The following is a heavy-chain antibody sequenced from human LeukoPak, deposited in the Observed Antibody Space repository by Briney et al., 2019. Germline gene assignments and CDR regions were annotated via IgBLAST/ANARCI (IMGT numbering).Heavy chain of an antibody. CDR3: ARDYSGYEFLQWLVPPIPFDI. CDR1: GYSFPSYW. V-gene: IGHV5-51*01. Sequence: GESLKISCKGSGYSFPSYWIGWVRQMPGKGLECMGVIYLGDCDTRYSASFEGHVTISADKSINSAYLQWSSLKASDTAMYYCARDYSGYEFLQWLVPPIPFDIWGQGTMVTVSS. D-gene: IGHD5-12*01. J-gene: IGHJ3*02. CDR2: IYLGDCDT.